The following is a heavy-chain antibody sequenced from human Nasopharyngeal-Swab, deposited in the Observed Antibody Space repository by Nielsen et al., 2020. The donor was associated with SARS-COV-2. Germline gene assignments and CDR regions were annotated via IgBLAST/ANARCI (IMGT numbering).Heavy chain of an antibody. CDR3: ATHYYDSSGYFQGDY. V-gene: IGHV4-39*01. CDR2: IYYSGST. D-gene: IGHD3-22*01. CDR1: GGSISSSSYY. Sequence: SETLSLTCTVSGGSISSSSYYWGWIRQPPGKGLEWIGSIYYSGSTYYNPSLKGRVTISVDTSKNQFSLKLSSVTAADTAVYYCATHYYDSSGYFQGDYWGQGTLVTVSS. J-gene: IGHJ4*02.